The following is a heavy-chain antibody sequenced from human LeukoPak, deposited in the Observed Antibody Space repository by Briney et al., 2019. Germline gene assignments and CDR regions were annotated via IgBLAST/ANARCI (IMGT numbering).Heavy chain of an antibody. J-gene: IGHJ4*02. CDR1: GYTLPHYY. CDR3: TTEEKYCNNDNCGVQ. CDR2: ITPHRGET. D-gene: IGHD2-8*01. Sequence: ASVTVSYKPSGYTLPHYYMLWVRQAPGQGLEGMGYITPHRGETSYEQKLQARVTITRDTSISTFYMELSSLRADDTGVYYCTTEEKYCNNDNCGVQGGQGTLVTVS. V-gene: IGHV1-2*02.